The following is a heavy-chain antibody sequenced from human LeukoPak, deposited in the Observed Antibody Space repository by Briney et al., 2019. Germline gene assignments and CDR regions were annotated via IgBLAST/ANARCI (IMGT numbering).Heavy chain of an antibody. D-gene: IGHD3-10*01. CDR2: IYYSGST. J-gene: IGHJ5*02. CDR1: GGSISSYY. CDR3: ARESIARGVRWFDP. Sequence: PSETLSLTCTVSGGSISSYYWSWIRQPAGKGLEWIGRIYYSGSTYYNLSLKSRVTISLDTSKNQFSLRLSSVTAADTAVYYCARESIARGVRWFDPWGQGTLVTVSS. V-gene: IGHV4-4*07.